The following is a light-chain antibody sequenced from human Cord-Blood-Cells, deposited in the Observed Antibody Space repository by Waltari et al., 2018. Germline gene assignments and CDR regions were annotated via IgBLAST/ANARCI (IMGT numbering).Light chain of an antibody. J-gene: IGKJ2*03. CDR3: QQYGSSPYS. CDR2: GAS. V-gene: IGKV3-20*01. CDR1: QSVSSSY. Sequence: EIVLTQSPGTLSLSPGERATLSCRASQSVSSSYLAWYQQKPSQAPRLLSYGASSRATGIPDRFRSSGSGTDFTLTISRLEPEDFAVYYCQQYGSSPYSFGQGTKLEIK.